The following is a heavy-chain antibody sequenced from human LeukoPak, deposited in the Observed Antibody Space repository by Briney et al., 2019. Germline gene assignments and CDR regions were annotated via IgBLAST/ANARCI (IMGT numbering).Heavy chain of an antibody. V-gene: IGHV1-46*01. Sequence: ASVKVSCKASGYTFTSYYMHWVRQAPGQGLEWMGIINPSGGSTSYAQKFQGRVTMTRDTSTNTVYMELSSLRSEDTAVYYCARACLGIDYFDYWGQGTLVTVSS. D-gene: IGHD7-27*01. J-gene: IGHJ4*02. CDR3: ARACLGIDYFDY. CDR1: GYTFTSYY. CDR2: INPSGGST.